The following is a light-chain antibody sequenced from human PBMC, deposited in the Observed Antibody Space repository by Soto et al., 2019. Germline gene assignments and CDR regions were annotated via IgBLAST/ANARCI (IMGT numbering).Light chain of an antibody. V-gene: IGKV3-20*01. CDR3: QQYGNSLT. CDR1: QSVTSNY. Sequence: EIVLTQSPGTLSLSPGERATFSCRASQSVTSNYLAWYQQRPGQAPRLLIYDASSRATGVPDRFSGSGSGTDFTLTIRRLEPEDFAVYYCQQYGNSLTFGGGTKVDIK. J-gene: IGKJ4*01. CDR2: DAS.